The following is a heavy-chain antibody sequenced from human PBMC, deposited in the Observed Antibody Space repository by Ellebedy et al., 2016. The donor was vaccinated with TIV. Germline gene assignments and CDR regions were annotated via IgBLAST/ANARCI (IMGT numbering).Heavy chain of an antibody. CDR1: GFTFSNNG. V-gene: IGHV3-33*06. CDR2: IWNDGSKE. J-gene: IGHJ4*02. D-gene: IGHD1-1*01. CDR3: AKDGRWNDVDYFDY. Sequence: GESLKISCAASGFTFSNNGMHWVRQAPGKGLEWVGIIWNDGSKEYYVDSVKGRFTISRDNSKNTLYLQMNSLRAEDTAVYYCAKDGRWNDVDYFDYWGQGTLVTVSS.